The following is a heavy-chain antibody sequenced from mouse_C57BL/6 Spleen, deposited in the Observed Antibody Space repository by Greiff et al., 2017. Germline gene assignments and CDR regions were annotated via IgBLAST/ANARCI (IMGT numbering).Heavy chain of an antibody. CDR3: SSFWFAY. D-gene: IGHD1-1*01. CDR1: GYTFTDYE. Sequence: SGAELVRPGASVTLSCKASGYTFTDYEMHWVKQTPVHGLEWIGAIDPETGGTAYNQKFKGKAILTADKSSSTAYMELRSLTSEDSAVSYCSSFWFAYWGQGTLVTVSA. CDR2: IDPETGGT. J-gene: IGHJ3*01. V-gene: IGHV1-15*01.